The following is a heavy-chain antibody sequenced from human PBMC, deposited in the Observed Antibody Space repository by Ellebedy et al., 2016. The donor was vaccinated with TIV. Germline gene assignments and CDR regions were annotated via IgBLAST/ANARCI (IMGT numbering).Heavy chain of an antibody. V-gene: IGHV1-3*01. CDR3: ARDKPGGDNWFDP. CDR2: IYPANGDT. D-gene: IGHD3-16*01. J-gene: IGHJ5*02. CDR1: GYIVTNRA. Sequence: AASVKVSCKASGYIVTNRAIHWVRQAPGQSFEWMGWIYPANGDTKYSQQFQGRVTFTSDTSASTAYMELSSRRSEDTAVYYCARDKPGGDNWFDPWGQGTLVTVSS.